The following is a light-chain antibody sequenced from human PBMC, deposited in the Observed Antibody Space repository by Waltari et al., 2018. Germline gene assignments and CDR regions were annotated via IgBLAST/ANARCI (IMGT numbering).Light chain of an antibody. V-gene: IGKV2-28*01. Sequence: DIVMTQSPLTLPVTPGEPASISCRSSQGLLHTTGYNYLGWYLQKPGQSPQLLIYLGSNRASGVPDRVSGSASGTDFTLTISRVEAEDVGVYYCMQVFQTPYTFGQGTKLEIK. CDR2: LGS. CDR3: MQVFQTPYT. CDR1: QGLLHTTGYNY. J-gene: IGKJ2*01.